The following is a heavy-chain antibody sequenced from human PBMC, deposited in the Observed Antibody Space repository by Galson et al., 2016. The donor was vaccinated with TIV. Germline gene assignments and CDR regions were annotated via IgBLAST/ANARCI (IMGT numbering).Heavy chain of an antibody. CDR3: AKDRNTAFDTHYSYYGLDV. Sequence: SVKVSCKASGGTFSTYVFNWVRLAPGQGLEWMGEIIPMFGTANYAQKFQGRVTITADESTSTAYMELSSLRSEDTALYYCAKDRNTAFDTHYSYYGLDVWGQGTTVIVSS. D-gene: IGHD5-18*01. J-gene: IGHJ6*02. CDR1: GGTFSTYV. V-gene: IGHV1-69*13. CDR2: IIPMFGTA.